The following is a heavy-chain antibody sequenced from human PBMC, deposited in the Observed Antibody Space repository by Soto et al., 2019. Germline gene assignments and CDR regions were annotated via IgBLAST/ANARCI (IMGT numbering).Heavy chain of an antibody. Sequence: QITLKESGPTLVKPTQTLTLTCTFSGFSLSTSGVGVVWIRQPPGKALEWLALSYWNDDQRYSPSLKSRLTITKDTSKNQVVLTMTNMDPVDTATYYCAHDNYDASRYYPLDAFDIWGQGTMNTVSS. CDR3: AHDNYDASRYYPLDAFDI. CDR1: GFSLSTSGVG. J-gene: IGHJ3*02. D-gene: IGHD3-22*01. CDR2: SYWNDDQ. V-gene: IGHV2-5*01.